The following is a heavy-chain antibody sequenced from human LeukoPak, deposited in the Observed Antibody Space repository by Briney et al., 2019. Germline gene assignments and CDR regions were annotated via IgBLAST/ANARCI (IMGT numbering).Heavy chain of an antibody. J-gene: IGHJ4*02. CDR1: GFTVSSNY. Sequence: GGSLRLSCAASGFTVSSNYMNWVRQAPGKGLEWVSSISSSSSYIYYADSVKGRFTIPRDNAKNSLYLQMNSLRAEDTAVYYCARDAGDSSGYYDFDYWGQGTLVTVSS. V-gene: IGHV3-21*01. CDR3: ARDAGDSSGYYDFDY. D-gene: IGHD3-22*01. CDR2: ISSSSSYI.